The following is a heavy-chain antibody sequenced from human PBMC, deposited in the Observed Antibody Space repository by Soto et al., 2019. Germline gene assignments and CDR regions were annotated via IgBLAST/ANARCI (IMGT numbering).Heavy chain of an antibody. CDR2: INHSGST. V-gene: IGHV4-34*01. Sequence: SETLSLTCTVSGGSISSYYWSWIRQPPGKGLEWIGEINHSGSTNYNPSLKSRVTISVDTSKNQFSLKLSSVTAAATAVYYCARGLYCGGDCYARPNDYWGQGTLVTVSS. CDR1: GGSISSYY. D-gene: IGHD2-21*02. J-gene: IGHJ4*02. CDR3: ARGLYCGGDCYARPNDY.